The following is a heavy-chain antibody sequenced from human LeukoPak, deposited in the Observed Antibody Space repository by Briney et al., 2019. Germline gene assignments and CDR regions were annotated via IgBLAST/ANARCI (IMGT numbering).Heavy chain of an antibody. D-gene: IGHD6-13*01. CDR1: GFTFSSYG. Sequence: PGGSLRLSCAASGFTFSSYGIHWVRQAPGKGLEWVAFIRYDGSNKYHADSVKGRFTISRDNAKNSLYLQMNSLRAEDTALYYCARDAVLRNIAAAGYFDYWGQGTLVTVSS. CDR3: ARDAVLRNIAAAGYFDY. V-gene: IGHV3-30*02. CDR2: IRYDGSNK. J-gene: IGHJ4*02.